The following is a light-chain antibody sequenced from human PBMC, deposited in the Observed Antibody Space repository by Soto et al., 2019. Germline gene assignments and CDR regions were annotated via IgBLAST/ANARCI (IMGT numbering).Light chain of an antibody. CDR2: GAS. CDR3: QQYGSSPLT. Sequence: EIVLTQSPGTLSLSPGERATLSCRASQSVSSSYLAWYQQKPGQAPRLLIYGASSRTTGIPDRFSGSGSGTDFPLIISRLEHEDFAVYYYQQYGSSPLTFGQGTKVEIK. V-gene: IGKV3-20*01. J-gene: IGKJ1*01. CDR1: QSVSSSY.